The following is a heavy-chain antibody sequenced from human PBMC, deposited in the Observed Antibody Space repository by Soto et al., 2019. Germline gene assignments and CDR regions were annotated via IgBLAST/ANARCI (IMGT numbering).Heavy chain of an antibody. J-gene: IGHJ5*02. V-gene: IGHV3-30-3*01. CDR3: ARVDRQQLVRGGFDP. CDR2: ISYDGSNK. D-gene: IGHD6-13*01. Sequence: GGSLRLSCAASGFTFSSYAMHWVRQAPGKGLEWVAVISYDGSNKYYADSVKGRFTISRDNSKNTLYLQMNSLRAEDTAVYYCARVDRQQLVRGGFDPWGQGTLVTVSS. CDR1: GFTFSSYA.